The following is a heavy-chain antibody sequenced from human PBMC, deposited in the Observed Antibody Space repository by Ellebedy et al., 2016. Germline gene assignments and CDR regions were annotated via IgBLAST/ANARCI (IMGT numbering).Heavy chain of an antibody. CDR2: IWYDGSNK. D-gene: IGHD6-19*01. CDR1: GFTFDDYA. J-gene: IGHJ4*02. Sequence: GGSLRLXXAASGFTFDDYAMHWVRQAPGKGLEWVAVIWYDGSNKYYADSVKGRFTISRDNSKDTLYLQMNSLRAEDTAVYYCARAAVAGFPHFDYWGQGTLVTVSS. V-gene: IGHV3-33*08. CDR3: ARAAVAGFPHFDY.